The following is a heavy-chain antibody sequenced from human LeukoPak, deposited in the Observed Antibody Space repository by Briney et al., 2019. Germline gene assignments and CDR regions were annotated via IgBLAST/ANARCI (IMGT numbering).Heavy chain of an antibody. CDR3: ARVGGATPIRNFDY. CDR1: GFTFSSYS. Sequence: PGGSLRLSCAASGFTFSSYSMNWVRQAPGKGLEWVSSISSSSSYIYYADSVKGRFTISRDNAKNSLYLQMNSLRAEDTAVYYCARVGGATPIRNFDYWGQGTLVTVSS. V-gene: IGHV3-21*01. D-gene: IGHD1-26*01. J-gene: IGHJ4*02. CDR2: ISSSSSYI.